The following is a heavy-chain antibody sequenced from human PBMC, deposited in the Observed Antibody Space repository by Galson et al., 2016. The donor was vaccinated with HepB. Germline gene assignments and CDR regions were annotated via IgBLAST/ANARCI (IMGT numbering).Heavy chain of an antibody. D-gene: IGHD1-1*01. V-gene: IGHV3-7*03. CDR3: ARVRTGTTNEY. CDR2: IDQDGSEK. J-gene: IGHJ4*02. Sequence: SLRLSCAASGFTFSRFSMSWVRQAPEKGLAWVANIDQDGSEKYYVDSVKGRFTISRDNARNLVYLQMSSLRAEDTAVYYCARVRTGTTNEYWGQGILVTVSS. CDR1: GFTFSRFS.